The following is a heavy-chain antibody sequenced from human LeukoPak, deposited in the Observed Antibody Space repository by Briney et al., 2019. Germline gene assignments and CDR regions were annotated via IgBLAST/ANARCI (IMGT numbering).Heavy chain of an antibody. CDR2: IYTSGST. D-gene: IGHD3-22*01. V-gene: IGHV4-61*02. Sequence: PSETLSLTCTVSGGSISSGSYYWSWIRQPAGKGLEWIGRIYTSGSTNYNPSLKSRVTISVDTSKNQFSLKLSSVTAADTAVYYCGKPGYYDSSGYHEYLQHWGQGTLVTVSS. CDR3: GKPGYYDSSGYHEYLQH. CDR1: GGSISSGSYY. J-gene: IGHJ1*01.